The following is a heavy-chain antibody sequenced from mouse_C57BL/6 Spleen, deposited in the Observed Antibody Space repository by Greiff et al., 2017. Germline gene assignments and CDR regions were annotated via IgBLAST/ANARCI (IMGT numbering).Heavy chain of an antibody. D-gene: IGHD1-1*01. CDR1: GYSIPSGYY. Sequence: ESGPGLVKPSQSLSLTCSVTGYSIPSGYYWNWIRQFPGNKLEWMGYISYDGSNNYNPSLNNLISITRDTSKNQFFLKLNSVTTEDTATYYCARDGGTTVSWYCDVWGTGTTVTVSS. CDR2: ISYDGSN. CDR3: ARDGGTTVSWYCDV. V-gene: IGHV3-6*01. J-gene: IGHJ1*03.